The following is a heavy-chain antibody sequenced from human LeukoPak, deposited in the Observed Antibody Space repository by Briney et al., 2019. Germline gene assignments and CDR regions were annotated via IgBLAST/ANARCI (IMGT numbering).Heavy chain of an antibody. CDR3: ARGGDYVGGYFDY. J-gene: IGHJ4*02. V-gene: IGHV3-7*03. CDR1: GFTFSSYW. CDR2: IKQDGSEK. Sequence: GGSLRLSCAASGFTFSSYWMSWVRQAPGKGLEWVANIKQDGSEKYYVDSVKGRFTISRDNAKNSLYLQMNSLRTEDTAVYYCARGGDYVGGYFDYWGQGTLVTVSS. D-gene: IGHD1-26*01.